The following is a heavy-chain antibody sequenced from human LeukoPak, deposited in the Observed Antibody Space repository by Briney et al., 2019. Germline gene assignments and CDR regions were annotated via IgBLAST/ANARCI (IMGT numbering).Heavy chain of an antibody. D-gene: IGHD3-10*01. V-gene: IGHV3-30*18. J-gene: IGHJ4*02. Sequence: GRSLRLSCAASGFTFSSYGMHWVRQAPGKGLEWVAVISYDGSNKYYADSVKGRFTISRDNSKNTLYLQMNSLRAEDTAVYYCAKSPALLLWFGESHDPFDYWGQGTLVTVSS. CDR2: ISYDGSNK. CDR1: GFTFSSYG. CDR3: AKSPALLLWFGESHDPFDY.